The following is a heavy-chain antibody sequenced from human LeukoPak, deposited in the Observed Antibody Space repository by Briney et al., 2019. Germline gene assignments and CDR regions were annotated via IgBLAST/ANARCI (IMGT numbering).Heavy chain of an antibody. D-gene: IGHD3-22*01. CDR1: GFTFSSYS. Sequence: GGSLRLSCAASGFTFSSYSMNWVRQAPGKGLEWVSSISSSSSYIYYADSVKGRFTISRDNAKNSLYLQMNSLRAEDTAVYYWARDVYYDSSAQEWFDPWGQGTLVTVSS. J-gene: IGHJ5*02. V-gene: IGHV3-21*01. CDR2: ISSSSSYI. CDR3: ARDVYYDSSAQEWFDP.